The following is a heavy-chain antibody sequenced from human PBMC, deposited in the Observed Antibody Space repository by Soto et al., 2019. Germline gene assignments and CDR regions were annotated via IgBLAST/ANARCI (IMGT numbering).Heavy chain of an antibody. CDR2: IYYSGST. Sequence: SETLCLTCTVSGGSVSSGSYYWSWIRQPPGEGLEWIGYIYYSGSTNYNPSLKSRVSISVYTSKNNYALKLSSVIAAATAVYSCASDGNDECWSGFVIDYWERRCRVTISS. CDR3: ASDGNDECWSGFVIDY. J-gene: IGHJ4*02. D-gene: IGHD3-3*01. CDR1: GGSVSSGSYY. V-gene: IGHV4-61*03.